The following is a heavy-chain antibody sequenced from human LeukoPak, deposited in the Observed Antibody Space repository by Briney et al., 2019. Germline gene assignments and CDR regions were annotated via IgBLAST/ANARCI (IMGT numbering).Heavy chain of an antibody. CDR2: ISSRSDYI. J-gene: IGHJ4*02. V-gene: IGHV3-21*01. Sequence: GGSLRLSCAASGFSFSTYSINWVRQAPGKGLEWVSSISSRSDYIYYADSVKGRFTISRDNANNSLYLQMNSLRAEDTAVYYCAREVVDYWGQGTLVTVSS. CDR3: AREVVDY. CDR1: GFSFSTYS.